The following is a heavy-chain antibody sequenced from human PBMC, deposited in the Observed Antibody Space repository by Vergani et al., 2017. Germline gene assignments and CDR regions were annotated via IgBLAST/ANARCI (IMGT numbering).Heavy chain of an antibody. CDR2: ISTTTS. J-gene: IGHJ6*02. Sequence: EVQLVESGGGLVKPGGSLRLSCTTSGFTFSGYTMNWVRQAPGKGLEWVSSISTTTSYYADSLEGRFTISRDNAKNLVYLQMNSLRAEDTAVYYCAKAETALITDYYYGMDVWGQGTTVIVS. CDR3: AKAETALITDYYYGMDV. V-gene: IGHV3-21*02. D-gene: IGHD5-18*01. CDR1: GFTFSGYT.